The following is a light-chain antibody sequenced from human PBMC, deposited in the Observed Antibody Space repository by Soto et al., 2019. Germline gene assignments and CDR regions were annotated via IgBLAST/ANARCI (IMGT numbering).Light chain of an antibody. J-gene: IGKJ1*01. CDR3: QHMRT. V-gene: IGKV1-5*01. CDR2: DAS. CDR1: QNINNW. Sequence: DIQMTQSPSTLSASVGDRVTITCRVSQNINNWIAWYQQKPGKAPKFLIYDASTLESGVPSRFSGSGFGTEFSLTISSLQPDDFGSYYCQHMRTFGQGTKVEIK.